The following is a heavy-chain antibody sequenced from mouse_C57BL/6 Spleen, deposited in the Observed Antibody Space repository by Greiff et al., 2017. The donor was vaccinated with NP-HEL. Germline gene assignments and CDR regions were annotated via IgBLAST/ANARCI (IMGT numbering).Heavy chain of an antibody. J-gene: IGHJ4*01. D-gene: IGHD2-5*01. CDR1: GYTFTSYG. CDR2: IYPRSGNT. V-gene: IGHV1-81*01. Sequence: VQLQQSGAELARPGASVKLSCKASGYTFTSYGISWVKQRTGQGLEWIGEIYPRSGNTYYNEKFKGKATLTADKSSSTAYMELRSLTSEDSSVYFCANSNSYYYAMDYWGQGTSVTVSS. CDR3: ANSNSYYYAMDY.